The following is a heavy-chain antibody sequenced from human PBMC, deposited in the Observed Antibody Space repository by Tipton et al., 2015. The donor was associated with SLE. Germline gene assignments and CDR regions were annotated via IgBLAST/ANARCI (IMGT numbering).Heavy chain of an antibody. CDR2: INHSGST. CDR1: GGSISSSNW. Sequence: TLSLTCAVSGGSISSSNWWSWVRQPPGKGLAWIGEINHSGSTNFNPSLKSRVTISVDKSKNHFSLKLTSVTAADTAVYYCARVGRLHLGDLSPPFAYWGQGTLVAVSS. D-gene: IGHD3-16*02. J-gene: IGHJ4*02. V-gene: IGHV4-4*02. CDR3: ARVGRLHLGDLSPPFAY.